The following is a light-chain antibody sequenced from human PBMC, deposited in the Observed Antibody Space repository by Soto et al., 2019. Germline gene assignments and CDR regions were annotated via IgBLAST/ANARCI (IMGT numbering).Light chain of an antibody. J-gene: IGKJ1*01. CDR2: DVS. Sequence: QMTQYPSTLSASVGDRVTITCRASQSIGDSLAWYQQKPGKAPYLLISDVSSLERGVPSRFSGSGSGTEFTLTISSMQPDDFATFYCQQYNGYSRTFGQGTKVDIK. V-gene: IGKV1-5*01. CDR1: QSIGDS. CDR3: QQYNGYSRT.